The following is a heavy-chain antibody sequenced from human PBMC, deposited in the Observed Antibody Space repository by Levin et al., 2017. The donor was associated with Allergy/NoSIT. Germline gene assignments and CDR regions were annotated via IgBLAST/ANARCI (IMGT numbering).Heavy chain of an antibody. CDR2: IYDSGST. CDR1: GGSIRTYY. D-gene: IGHD4-17*01. V-gene: IGHV4-59*01. Sequence: ASETLSLTCTVSGGSIRTYYWSWIRQSPGKGLEWIGYIYDSGSTKYNPSLKSRVTISIDTSKNQFSLKVSSVTAADTAVYYCARADCGVPFDLWGRGTLVIVSS. CDR3: ARADCGVPFDL. J-gene: IGHJ2*01.